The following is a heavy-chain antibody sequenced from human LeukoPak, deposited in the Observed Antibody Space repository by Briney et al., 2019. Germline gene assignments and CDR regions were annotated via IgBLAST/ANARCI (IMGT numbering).Heavy chain of an antibody. CDR3: ARDTFYGDYYFDY. CDR2: IIPIFGTA. D-gene: IGHD4-17*01. V-gene: IGHV1-69*05. CDR1: GGTFSSYA. J-gene: IGHJ4*02. Sequence: ASVKVSCKASGGTFSSYAISWVRQAPGQGLEWMGRIIPIFGTANYAQKFQGRVTITTDESTSTAYMELSSLRSEDTAVYYCARDTFYGDYYFDYWGQGTLVTLSS.